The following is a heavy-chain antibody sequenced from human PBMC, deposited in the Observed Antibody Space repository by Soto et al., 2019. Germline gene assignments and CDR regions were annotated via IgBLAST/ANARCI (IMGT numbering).Heavy chain of an antibody. CDR1: GFTFSSYA. Sequence: LRLSCAASGFTFSSYAMHWVRQAPGKGLEWVAVISYDGSNKYYADSVKGRFTISRDNSKNTLYLQMNSLRAEDTAVYYCARSPNYDFWSGSAPLWGQGTLVTVSS. D-gene: IGHD3-3*01. V-gene: IGHV3-30-3*01. CDR2: ISYDGSNK. CDR3: ARSPNYDFWSGSAPL. J-gene: IGHJ4*02.